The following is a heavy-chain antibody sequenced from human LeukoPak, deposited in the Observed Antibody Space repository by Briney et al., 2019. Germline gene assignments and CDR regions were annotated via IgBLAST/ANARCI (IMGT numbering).Heavy chain of an antibody. CDR2: IYYSGST. V-gene: IGHV4-61*01. D-gene: IGHD3-10*01. CDR3: ASWDYGSGSY. Sequence: SETLSLTCTVSGGSISSSSYYWSWIRQPPGKGLEWIGYIYYSGSTNYNPSLKSRVTISVDTSKNQFSLKLSSVTAADTAVYYCASWDYGSGSYWGQGTLVTVSS. J-gene: IGHJ4*02. CDR1: GGSISSSSYY.